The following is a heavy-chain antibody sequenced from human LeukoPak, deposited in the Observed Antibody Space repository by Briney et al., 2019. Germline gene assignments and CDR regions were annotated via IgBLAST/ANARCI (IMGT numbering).Heavy chain of an antibody. J-gene: IGHJ4*02. Sequence: SETLSLTCTVSGGSISSSSYYWGWIRQPPGRGLEWIGSIYYSGSTYYNPSLKSRVTISVDTSKNQFSLKLSSVTAADTAVYYCARFGQLVPFDYWGQGTLVTVSS. D-gene: IGHD6-6*01. CDR1: GGSISSSSYY. CDR2: IYYSGST. CDR3: ARFGQLVPFDY. V-gene: IGHV4-39*01.